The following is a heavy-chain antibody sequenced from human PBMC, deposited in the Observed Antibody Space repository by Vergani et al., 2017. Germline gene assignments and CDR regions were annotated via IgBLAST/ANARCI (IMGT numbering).Heavy chain of an antibody. CDR1: GYSFTSYW. D-gene: IGHD2-2*01. V-gene: IGHV5-51*01. Sequence: EVQLVPSGAEVKKPGESLKISCKGSGYSFTSYWIGWVRQLPGKGLEWMGIIYPGDSDTRYSPSFQGQVPISADKSISTAYLQWSSLKAADTAMYYCAIVVVPAATYNWFDPWGQGTLVTVSS. J-gene: IGHJ5*02. CDR3: AIVVVPAATYNWFDP. CDR2: IYPGDSDT.